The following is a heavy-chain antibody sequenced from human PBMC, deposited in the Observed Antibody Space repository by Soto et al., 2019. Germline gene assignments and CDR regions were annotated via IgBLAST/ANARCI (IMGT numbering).Heavy chain of an antibody. CDR2: IYYSGST. CDR3: ASEYCSGGSCYYYGMDV. V-gene: IGHV4-59*01. Sequence: TSETLSLTCTVSGGSISSYYWSWIRQPPGKGLEWIGYIYYSGSTNYNPSLKSRVTISVDTSKNQFSLKLSSVTAADTAVYYCASEYCSGGSCYYYGMDVWGQGTTVTVSS. J-gene: IGHJ6*02. CDR1: GGSISSYY. D-gene: IGHD2-15*01.